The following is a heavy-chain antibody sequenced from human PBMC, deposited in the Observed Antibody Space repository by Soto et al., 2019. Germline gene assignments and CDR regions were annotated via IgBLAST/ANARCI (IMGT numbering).Heavy chain of an antibody. J-gene: IGHJ4*02. V-gene: IGHV3-23*01. Sequence: EVQLLESGGGLAQPGGSLRLSCAASGFTFSSYPMSSVRQAPGQGLEWVSGIVASGGITYYADSVKGRFTISRDNSKNTLYLQMNSLRAEDTAVYYCAKNSAATIRVGYDYWGQGTLVTVSS. CDR3: AKNSAATIRVGYDY. D-gene: IGHD5-12*01. CDR1: GFTFSSYP. CDR2: IVASGGIT.